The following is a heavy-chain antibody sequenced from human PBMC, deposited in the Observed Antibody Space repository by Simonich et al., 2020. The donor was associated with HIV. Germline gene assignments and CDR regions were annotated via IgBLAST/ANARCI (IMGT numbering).Heavy chain of an antibody. D-gene: IGHD3-3*01. J-gene: IGHJ4*02. CDR2: INHSGIT. Sequence: QVQLQQWGAGLLKPSETLSLTCAVYGGAFSGYYWSGILQPPGKGLGWIGEINHSGITNSKSSCNSRATISGDKSKNQFSLKLSSVTAADTAIYYCARRDRELILYFDYWGQGNLVTVSS. V-gene: IGHV4-34*01. CDR1: GGAFSGYY. CDR3: ARRDRELILYFDY.